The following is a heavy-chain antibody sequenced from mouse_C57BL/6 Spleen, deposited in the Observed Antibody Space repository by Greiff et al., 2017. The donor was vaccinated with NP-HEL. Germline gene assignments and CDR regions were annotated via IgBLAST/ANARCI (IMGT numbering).Heavy chain of an antibody. J-gene: IGHJ2*01. CDR2: INPNNGGT. D-gene: IGHD1-1*01. Sequence: EVQLQQSGPELVKPGASVKISCKASGYTFTDYYMNWVKQSHGKSLEWIGDINPNNGGTSYNQKFKGKATLTVDKSSSTAYMELRSLTSEDSAVYYCTTVYGSSYDYWGQGTTLTVSS. V-gene: IGHV1-26*01. CDR3: TTVYGSSYDY. CDR1: GYTFTDYY.